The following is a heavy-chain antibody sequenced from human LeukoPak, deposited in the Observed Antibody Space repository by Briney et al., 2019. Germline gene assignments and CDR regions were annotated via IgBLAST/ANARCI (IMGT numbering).Heavy chain of an antibody. J-gene: IGHJ6*03. Sequence: GGSLRLSCAASGFTVSSNYMSWVRQAPGKGLEWVSVIYSGGSTYYADSVKGRFTISRDNSKNTLYLQMNSLRAEDTAVYYCARVRFGELLSRYYYMDVWGKGTTVTVSS. CDR2: IYSGGST. CDR3: ARVRFGELLSRYYYMDV. CDR1: GFTVSSNY. V-gene: IGHV3-66*01. D-gene: IGHD3-10*01.